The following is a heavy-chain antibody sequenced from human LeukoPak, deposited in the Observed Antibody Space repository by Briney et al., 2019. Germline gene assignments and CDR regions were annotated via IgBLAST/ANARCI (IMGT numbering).Heavy chain of an antibody. Sequence: GGSLRLSCAASGFTFRSYVMSWVRQAPGKGLEWVSGFSGSGRKLYYADSVKGRFTISRDNSKNTLYLQMNSLRAEDTAVYYCARPNYYDSSGYLYWGQGTLVTVSS. V-gene: IGHV3-23*01. D-gene: IGHD3-22*01. CDR2: FSGSGRKL. CDR1: GFTFRSYV. J-gene: IGHJ4*02. CDR3: ARPNYYDSSGYLY.